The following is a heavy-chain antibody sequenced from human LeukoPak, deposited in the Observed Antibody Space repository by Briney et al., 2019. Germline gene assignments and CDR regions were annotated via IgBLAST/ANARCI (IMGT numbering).Heavy chain of an antibody. CDR2: IYENGGTT. D-gene: IGHD2-21*01. J-gene: IGHJ4*02. CDR3: AKDFRIGYSAHFDY. CDR1: GFTFRSHA. Sequence: PGGSLRLSCVGSGFTFRSHAMSWVRPAPEKGLEFVSGIYENGGTTYYADSVKGRFSISRDNSKNTLYLQMDSLRGEDTAVYYCAKDFRIGYSAHFDYWGQGALVTVSS. V-gene: IGHV3-23*01.